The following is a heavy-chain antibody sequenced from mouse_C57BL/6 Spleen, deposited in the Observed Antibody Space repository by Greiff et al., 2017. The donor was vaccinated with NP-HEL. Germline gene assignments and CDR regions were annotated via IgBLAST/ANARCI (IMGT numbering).Heavy chain of an antibody. CDR2: IDPSDSET. Sequence: QLQQSGAELVRPGSSVKLSCKASGYTFTSYWMHWVKQRPIQGLEWIGNIDPSDSETHYNQKFKDKATLTVDKSSSTAYMQLSSLTSEDSAVYYCARWGRRGYFDYWGQGTTLTVAS. CDR1: GYTFTSYW. CDR3: ARWGRRGYFDY. J-gene: IGHJ2*01. D-gene: IGHD3-1*01. V-gene: IGHV1-52*01.